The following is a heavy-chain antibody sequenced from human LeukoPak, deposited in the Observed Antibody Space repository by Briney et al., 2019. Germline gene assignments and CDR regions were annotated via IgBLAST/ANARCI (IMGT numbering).Heavy chain of an antibody. V-gene: IGHV4-4*09. CDR3: VGSITIIVLDSYDSFDI. Sequence: YTSVIPHSNPSLNSRVTISVDTSKNQFSLKLSSVTAADTAVYYCVGSITIIVLDSYDSFDIWGQGTMVTLSS. CDR2: YTSVIP. D-gene: IGHD3-22*01. J-gene: IGHJ3*02.